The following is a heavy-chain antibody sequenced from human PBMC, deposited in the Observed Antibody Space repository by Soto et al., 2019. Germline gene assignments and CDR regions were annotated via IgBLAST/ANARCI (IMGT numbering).Heavy chain of an antibody. V-gene: IGHV3-23*01. J-gene: IGHJ3*02. CDR2: ISGSGGST. CDR3: AKVFSAYDRSGDVYLGAFDI. Sequence: GGSLRLSCAASGFTFSSYAMSWVRQAPGKGLEWVSAISGSGGSTYYADSVKGRFTISRDNSKNTLYLQMNSLRAEDTAVYYCAKVFSAYDRSGDVYLGAFDIWGQGTMVTVSS. CDR1: GFTFSSYA. D-gene: IGHD3-22*01.